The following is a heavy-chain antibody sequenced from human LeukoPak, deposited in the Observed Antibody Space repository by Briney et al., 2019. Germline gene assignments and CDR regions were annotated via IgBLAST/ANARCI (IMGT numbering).Heavy chain of an antibody. D-gene: IGHD3-10*01. V-gene: IGHV3-48*04. Sequence: PGGSLRLSCAASGFTFSSYSMNWVRQAPGKGLEWVSYISSSSSTIYYTDSVKGRFTISRDNAKNSLYLQMNSLRAEDTAVYYCARWYYYGSGRGDAFDIWGQGTMVTVSS. CDR3: ARWYYYGSGRGDAFDI. J-gene: IGHJ3*02. CDR2: ISSSSSTI. CDR1: GFTFSSYS.